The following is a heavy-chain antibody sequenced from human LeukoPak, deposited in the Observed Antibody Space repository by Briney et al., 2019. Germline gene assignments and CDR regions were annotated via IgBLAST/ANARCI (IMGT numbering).Heavy chain of an antibody. CDR2: INPNSGGT. Sequence: VASVKVSCKASGYTFTGYYMHWVRQAPGQGLEWMGWINPNSGGTNYAQKFQGRVTMTRDTSISTAYMELSRLRSDDTAVYYCAGVAAETGSQNYYCRRGYSHFDYWGRGTLVTVSS. D-gene: IGHD3-22*01. V-gene: IGHV1-2*02. CDR3: AGVAAETGSQNYYCRRGYSHFDY. CDR1: GYTFTGYY. J-gene: IGHJ4*02.